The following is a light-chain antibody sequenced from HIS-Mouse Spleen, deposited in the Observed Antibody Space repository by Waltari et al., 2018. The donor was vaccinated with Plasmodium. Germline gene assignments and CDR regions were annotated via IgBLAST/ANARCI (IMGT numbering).Light chain of an antibody. CDR1: QLGDKY. CDR3: QSYDSSLSGYV. Sequence: SYELTQPPPVSVSPGPTASTPCSRDQLGDKYDCWYQQKPGQSPVPVIYQDSKRPSGIPERFSGAKSGTSASLAITGLQAEDEADYYCQSYDSSLSGYVFGTGTKVTVL. CDR2: QDS. J-gene: IGLJ1*01. V-gene: IGLV3-1*01.